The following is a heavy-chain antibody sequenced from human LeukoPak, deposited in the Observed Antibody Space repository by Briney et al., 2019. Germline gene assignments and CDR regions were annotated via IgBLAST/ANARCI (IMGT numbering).Heavy chain of an antibody. D-gene: IGHD7-27*01. J-gene: IGHJ4*02. Sequence: SETLSLTCTVSGGSISSGDYYWSWIRQPPEKGLEWIGYGHYSGSTYYSPSLKSRITISVDTSKNQFSLILSSVTAADTAVYYCARQIESGDYYFDFWGQGTLVTVSS. CDR1: GGSISSGDYY. CDR3: ARQIESGDYYFDF. V-gene: IGHV4-30-4*01. CDR2: GHYSGST.